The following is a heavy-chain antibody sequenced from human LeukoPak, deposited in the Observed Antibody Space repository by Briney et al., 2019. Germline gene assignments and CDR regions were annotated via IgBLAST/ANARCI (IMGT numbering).Heavy chain of an antibody. J-gene: IGHJ4*02. V-gene: IGHV4-38-2*02. Sequence: SETLSLTCTVSGYSISSGYYWGWIRQSPRKGLEWIGSIYQSGSTYYNPSLQSRVAISVDTSKNQFSLKLYSVTAADTAVYYCARYSSWYYFDYWGQGTLVTVSP. D-gene: IGHD6-13*01. CDR2: IYQSGST. CDR1: GYSISSGYY. CDR3: ARYSSWYYFDY.